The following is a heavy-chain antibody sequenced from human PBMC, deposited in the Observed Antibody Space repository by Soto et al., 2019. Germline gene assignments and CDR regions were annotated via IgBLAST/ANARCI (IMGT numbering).Heavy chain of an antibody. CDR2: IKPDGSGK. Sequence: GGSLRLSCVASGFILSSYWMSWVRQAPGKGLEWVPNIKPDGSGKYYVDSVKGRFTISRDNAKNSLYLQMNSLRAEDTAVYYCASNIFYDFWSGYYAFDIWGRGTMVTVSS. V-gene: IGHV3-7*01. CDR1: GFILSSYW. D-gene: IGHD3-3*01. J-gene: IGHJ3*02. CDR3: ASNIFYDFWSGYYAFDI.